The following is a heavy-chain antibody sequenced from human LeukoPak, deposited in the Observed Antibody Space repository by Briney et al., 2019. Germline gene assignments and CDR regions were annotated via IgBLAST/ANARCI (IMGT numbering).Heavy chain of an antibody. CDR2: IYYSGNT. D-gene: IGHD3-22*01. J-gene: IGHJ5*02. CDR3: ARTYSREHWFDP. CDR1: GVSISSSNSY. Sequence: PSETLSLTCTVSGVSISSSNSYWGWIRQPPGKGLEWIGSIYYSGNTYYNASLKSQVSISIDTSKNQFSLKLSSVTAADTAVYYCARTYSREHWFDPWGQGTLVTVSS. V-gene: IGHV4-39*07.